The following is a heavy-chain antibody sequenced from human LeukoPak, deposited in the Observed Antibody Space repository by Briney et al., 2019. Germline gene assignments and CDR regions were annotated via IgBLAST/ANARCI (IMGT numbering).Heavy chain of an antibody. J-gene: IGHJ3*02. CDR1: GFTFSSYA. CDR2: IRGSGGST. Sequence: GGSLRHSCAASGFTFSSYAMSWVRPAPGKGPEWVSAIRGSGGSTYYADSVKGRFTISRDNSKNTLYLQMNGLRPEDTAVYYCARDPLDISRWANAFDIWGQGTMVTVSS. V-gene: IGHV3-23*01. CDR3: ARDPLDISRWANAFDI. D-gene: IGHD2-2*03.